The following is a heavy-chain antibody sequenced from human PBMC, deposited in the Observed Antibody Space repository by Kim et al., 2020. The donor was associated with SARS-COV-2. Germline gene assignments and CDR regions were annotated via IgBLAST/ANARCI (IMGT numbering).Heavy chain of an antibody. V-gene: IGHV4-39*01. J-gene: IGHJ4*02. CDR1: GGSISSSSYY. Sequence: SETLSLTCTVSGGSISSSSYYWGWIRQPPGKGLEWIGSIYYSGSTYYNPSLKSRVTISVDTSKNQFSLKLSSVTAADTAVYYCARLASDDFWSGYNDYWGQGTLVTVSS. D-gene: IGHD3-3*01. CDR3: ARLASDDFWSGYNDY. CDR2: IYYSGST.